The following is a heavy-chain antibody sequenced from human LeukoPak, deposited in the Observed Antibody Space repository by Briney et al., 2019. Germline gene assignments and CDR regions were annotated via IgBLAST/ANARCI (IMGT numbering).Heavy chain of an antibody. CDR1: GFTFSGYY. J-gene: IGHJ6*03. D-gene: IGHD3-10*01. CDR2: ISSSGSTI. Sequence: PGGSLRLSCAASGFTFSGYYMSWIRQAPGKGLEWVSYISSSGSTIYYADSVKGRFTISRDNAKNSLYLQMNSLRAEDTAVYYCAREATMVQGVFYYYYYMDVWGKGTTVTVSS. V-gene: IGHV3-11*01. CDR3: AREATMVQGVFYYYYYMDV.